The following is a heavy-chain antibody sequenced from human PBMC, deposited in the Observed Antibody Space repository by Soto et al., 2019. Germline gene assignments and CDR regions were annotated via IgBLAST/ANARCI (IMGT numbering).Heavy chain of an antibody. CDR3: ARHMRWPNWYFDL. Sequence: GESQKISCKASGYSFTSHWIGWVRQIPGKGLEWVAVIYPGDSDIRYSPSLEGQVTISADKSISTAYLQWSSLRASDTAMYYCARHMRWPNWYFDLWGRGTLVTVSS. V-gene: IGHV5-51*01. J-gene: IGHJ2*01. CDR2: IYPGDSDI. CDR1: GYSFTSHW. D-gene: IGHD3-16*01.